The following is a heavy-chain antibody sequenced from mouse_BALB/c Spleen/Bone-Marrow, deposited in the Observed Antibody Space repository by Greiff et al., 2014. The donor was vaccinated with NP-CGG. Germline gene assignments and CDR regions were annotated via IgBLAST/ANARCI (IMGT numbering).Heavy chain of an antibody. J-gene: IGHJ1*01. Sequence: VQVQQSGAELARPGASVKLSCKASGYTFTSYWMQWVKQRPGQGLEWIGAIYPGDGDTRYTQKFKGKATLTADKSSSTAYMQLSSLASEDSAVYYCARYYYGSSYEYFDVWGAGTTVTVSS. CDR3: ARYYYGSSYEYFDV. D-gene: IGHD1-1*01. CDR1: GYTFTSYW. V-gene: IGHV1-87*01. CDR2: IYPGDGDT.